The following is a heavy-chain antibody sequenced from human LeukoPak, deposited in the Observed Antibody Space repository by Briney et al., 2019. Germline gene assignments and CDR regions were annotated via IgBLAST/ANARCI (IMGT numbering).Heavy chain of an antibody. CDR2: IYYSGST. V-gene: IGHV4-61*08. D-gene: IGHD3-22*01. CDR1: GGSISSGGYY. Sequence: PSETLSLTCTVSGGSISSGGYYWGWIRQPPGKGLEWIGYIYYSGSTNYNPSLKSRVTISVDTSKNQFSLKLSSVTAADTAVYYCARVWGPKWLFQSAEYFQHWGQGTLVTVSS. J-gene: IGHJ1*01. CDR3: ARVWGPKWLFQSAEYFQH.